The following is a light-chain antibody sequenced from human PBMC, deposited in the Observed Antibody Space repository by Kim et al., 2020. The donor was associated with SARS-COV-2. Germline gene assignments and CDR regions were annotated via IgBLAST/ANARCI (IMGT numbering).Light chain of an antibody. Sequence: SPGESATRSSRASQSVSSNLAWYQQKPGQAPRLLIYGASTRANGIPARISGSGSGTELTLTISSLQSEDFAVSYCHQYNSWPPFTFGPGTKVDIK. CDR3: HQYNSWPPFT. V-gene: IGKV3-15*01. J-gene: IGKJ3*01. CDR2: GAS. CDR1: QSVSSN.